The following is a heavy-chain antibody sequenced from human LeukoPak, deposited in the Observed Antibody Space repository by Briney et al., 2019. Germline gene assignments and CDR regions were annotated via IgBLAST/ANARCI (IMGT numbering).Heavy chain of an antibody. Sequence: GGSLRLSCAAPGFTFSSYGMHWVRQAPGKGLEWVAVIWYDGSNKYYADSVKGRFTISRDNSKNTLYLQMNSLRAEDTAVYYCARNRGVAGKGYFDYWGQGTLVTVSS. D-gene: IGHD6-19*01. V-gene: IGHV3-33*01. CDR2: IWYDGSNK. CDR1: GFTFSSYG. J-gene: IGHJ4*02. CDR3: ARNRGVAGKGYFDY.